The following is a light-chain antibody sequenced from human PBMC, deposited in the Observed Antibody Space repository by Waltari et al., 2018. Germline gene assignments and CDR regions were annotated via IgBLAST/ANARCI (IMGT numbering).Light chain of an antibody. CDR3: QQRSNWNT. V-gene: IGKV3-11*01. J-gene: IGKJ2*01. CDR2: NAS. Sequence: ETVLTQSPATLPLSPGGGATLSCKASQSVGCSLAWYQQKPGQAPRLLIYNASNRAASIAGRFRGSGSATDLTLTISSLEPEDLAGDYGQQRSNWNTFRQGTKLEIK. CDR1: QSVGCS.